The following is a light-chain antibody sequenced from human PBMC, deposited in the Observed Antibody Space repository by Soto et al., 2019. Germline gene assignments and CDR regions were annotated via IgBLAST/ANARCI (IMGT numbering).Light chain of an antibody. CDR1: SSDVGGYNY. Sequence: QSVLTQPASVSGPPGQSITISCTGTSSDVGGYNYVSWYQQHPGKAPKLMIYDVSNRPSGVSNRFSGSKSGNTASLTISGLQAEDEADYYCSSYTSSSTSFGTGTKVTVL. J-gene: IGLJ1*01. CDR3: SSYTSSSTS. CDR2: DVS. V-gene: IGLV2-14*01.